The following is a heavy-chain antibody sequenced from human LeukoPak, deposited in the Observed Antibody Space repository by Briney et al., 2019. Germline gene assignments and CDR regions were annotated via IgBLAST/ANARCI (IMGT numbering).Heavy chain of an antibody. Sequence: SQTLSLTCTVSGGSISSGGYYWSWIRQHPGKGLEWIGYIYYSGSTYYNPSLKSRVTISVDTSKNQFSLKLSSVTAADTAVYYCARVEYCSNTSCYPYNWFDPWGQGTLVTVSS. CDR2: IYYSGST. D-gene: IGHD2-2*01. J-gene: IGHJ5*02. V-gene: IGHV4-31*03. CDR1: GGSISSGGYY. CDR3: ARVEYCSNTSCYPYNWFDP.